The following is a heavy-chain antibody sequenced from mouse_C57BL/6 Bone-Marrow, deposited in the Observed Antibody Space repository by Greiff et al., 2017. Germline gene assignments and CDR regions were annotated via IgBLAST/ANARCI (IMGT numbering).Heavy chain of an antibody. CDR1: GFTFSSYT. D-gene: IGHD2-4*01. V-gene: IGHV5-9*01. J-gene: IGHJ4*01. CDR3: ARRYDYDGYAMDY. CDR2: ISGGGGNT. Sequence: EVKVVESGGGLEKPGGSLKLSCAASGFTFSSYTMSWVRQTPEKRLEWVATISGGGGNTYYPDSVKGRFTISRDNAKNTLYLQMSSLRSEDTALYYCARRYDYDGYAMDYWGQGTSVTVSS.